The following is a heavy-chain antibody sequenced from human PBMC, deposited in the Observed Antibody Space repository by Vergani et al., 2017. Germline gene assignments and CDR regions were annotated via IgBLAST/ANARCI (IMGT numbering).Heavy chain of an antibody. J-gene: IGHJ4*02. CDR2: ISTYNGNT. CDR3: ARGPFSSSWNYFDY. CDR1: VYTFISYG. D-gene: IGHD6-13*01. Sequence: VQLVQSGAEVKKPGASVKVSCKASVYTFISYGITWVRQAPGQGLEWMGWISTYNGNTNYAQKFQGGVTMTTDTSTSTAYMELGSLRSDDTAVYYCARGPFSSSWNYFDYWGQGTLVTVSS. V-gene: IGHV1-18*01.